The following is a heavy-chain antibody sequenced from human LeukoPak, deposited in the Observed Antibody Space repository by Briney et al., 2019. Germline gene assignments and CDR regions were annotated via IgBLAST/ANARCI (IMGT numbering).Heavy chain of an antibody. CDR3: ARGGYHGSERQIFLNLFYP. CDR2: IIPNFGTA. J-gene: IGHJ5*02. Sequence: GGSVKVSCTASGGTFSGFAISWVRQAPGQGFEWVGRIIPNFGTANFAQTFQGRVTISGDESMSTAYMELGRLTSDDTAVYYCARGGYHGSERQIFLNLFYPWGQGTLVTVSS. CDR1: GGTFSGFA. D-gene: IGHD3-10*01. V-gene: IGHV1-69*01.